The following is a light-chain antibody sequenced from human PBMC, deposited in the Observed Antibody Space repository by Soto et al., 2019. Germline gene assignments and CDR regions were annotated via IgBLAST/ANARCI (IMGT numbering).Light chain of an antibody. Sequence: QSALTQPRSVSGSPGQSVTISCTGTSSDVGGYYYVSWYQQHPGKAPKLMIYDVTKRPSGVPDRVSGSKSGNTASLTISGLQAEDEADYYCCSYAGRYTFVCGTGTKLTVL. CDR1: SSDVGGYYY. V-gene: IGLV2-11*01. CDR2: DVT. CDR3: CSYAGRYTFV. J-gene: IGLJ1*01.